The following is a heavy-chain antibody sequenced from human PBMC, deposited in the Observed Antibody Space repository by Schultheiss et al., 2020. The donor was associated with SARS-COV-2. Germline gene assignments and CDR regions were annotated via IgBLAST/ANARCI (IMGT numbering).Heavy chain of an antibody. D-gene: IGHD1-26*01. J-gene: IGHJ3*02. CDR3: ARGGGSYYASAFDI. V-gene: IGHV3-48*03. CDR2: ISSSGSTI. CDR1: GFTFSSYE. Sequence: GGSLRLSCAASGFTFSSYEMNWVRQAPGKGLEWVSYISSSGSTIYYADSVKGRFTISRDNAKNSLYLQMNSLRAEDTAVYYCARGGGSYYASAFDIWGQGTMVTVSS.